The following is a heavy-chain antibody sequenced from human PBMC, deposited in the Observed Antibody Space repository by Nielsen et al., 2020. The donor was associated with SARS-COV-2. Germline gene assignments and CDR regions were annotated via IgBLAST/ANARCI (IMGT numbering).Heavy chain of an antibody. J-gene: IGHJ6*02. V-gene: IGHV3-30*18. Sequence: GESLKISCAASGFTFSSYDMHWVRQAPGKGLEWVAVISYDGSNKYYADSVKGRFTISRDNSKNTLYLQMNSLRAEDTAVYYCAKDSGSHGAYYYGMDVWGQGTTVTVSS. D-gene: IGHD1-26*01. CDR1: GFTFSSYD. CDR3: AKDSGSHGAYYYGMDV. CDR2: ISYDGSNK.